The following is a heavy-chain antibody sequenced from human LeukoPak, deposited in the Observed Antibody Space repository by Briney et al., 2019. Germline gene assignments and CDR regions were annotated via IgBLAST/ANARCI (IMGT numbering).Heavy chain of an antibody. D-gene: IGHD2-21*02. V-gene: IGHV3-20*04. CDR3: ARVAYCGGDCYQLPFDY. CDR2: INWNGGST. CDR1: GFTFDGYG. J-gene: IGHJ4*02. Sequence: GGSLRLSCAASGFTFDGYGMSWVRQAPGKGLEWVSGINWNGGSTGYADSVKGRFTISRDNAKNSLYLQMNSLRAEDTALYYCARVAYCGGDCYQLPFDYWGQGTLVTVSS.